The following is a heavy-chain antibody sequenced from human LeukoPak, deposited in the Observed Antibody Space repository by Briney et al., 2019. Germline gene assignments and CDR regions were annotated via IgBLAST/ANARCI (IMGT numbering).Heavy chain of an antibody. Sequence: SETLSLTCTVSGGSISSSSYYWGWIRQPPGKGLEWIGSIYYSGSTYYNPSIKSRVTISVDTSKTQFSLKLSSVTAADTAVYYCARRRYSYGYGGGIDYWGQGTLVTVSS. V-gene: IGHV4-39*01. CDR3: ARRRYSYGYGGGIDY. CDR2: IYYSGST. J-gene: IGHJ4*02. D-gene: IGHD5-18*01. CDR1: GGSISSSSYY.